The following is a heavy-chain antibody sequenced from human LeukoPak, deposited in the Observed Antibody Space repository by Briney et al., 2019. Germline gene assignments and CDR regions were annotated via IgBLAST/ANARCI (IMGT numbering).Heavy chain of an antibody. Sequence: ASVKVSCKVSGYTLTELSMHWVRQAPGKGLEWMGIINPSGGSTSYAQKFQGRVTMTRDTSTSTVYMELSSLRSEDTAVYYCARDPQPRYCSGGSCSGRGDYGMDVWGQGTTVTVSS. J-gene: IGHJ6*02. CDR3: ARDPQPRYCSGGSCSGRGDYGMDV. V-gene: IGHV1-46*01. CDR2: INPSGGST. CDR1: GYTLTELS. D-gene: IGHD2-15*01.